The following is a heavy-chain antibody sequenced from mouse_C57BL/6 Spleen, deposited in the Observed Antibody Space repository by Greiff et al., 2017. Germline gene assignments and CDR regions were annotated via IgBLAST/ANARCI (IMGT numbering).Heavy chain of an antibody. CDR2: INPSTGGT. CDR3: ARRLPGYFGV. V-gene: IGHV1-42*01. D-gene: IGHD2-4*01. CDR1: GYSFTGFY. J-gene: IGHJ1*03. Sequence: VQLQQSGPALVKPGASVKISCKASGYSFTGFYMNWVKQSPEKSLEWIGEINPSTGGTTYNQKFKAKATLTVDKSSSTAYMQLKSLTSEDSAVYYCARRLPGYFGVGGKGTTVTGSS.